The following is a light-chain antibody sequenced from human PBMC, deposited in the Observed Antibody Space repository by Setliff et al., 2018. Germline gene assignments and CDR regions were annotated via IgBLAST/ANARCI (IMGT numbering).Light chain of an antibody. V-gene: IGLV2-8*01. CDR3: SSYAGSDNYV. Sequence: QSALTQPPSVSGSPGQSVTISCTGTSRDVGGYNFVSWYQQHPGKAPKLIISEVTERPSGVPDRFSGSKSGNTASLTVSGLQAEDEADYYCSSYAGSDNYVFGTGTKVTVL. CDR2: EVT. J-gene: IGLJ1*01. CDR1: SRDVGGYNF.